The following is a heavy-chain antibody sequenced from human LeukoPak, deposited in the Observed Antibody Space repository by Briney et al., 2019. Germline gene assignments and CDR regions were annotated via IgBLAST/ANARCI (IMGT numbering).Heavy chain of an antibody. Sequence: GGSLRLSCAASGSTFSSHALSWVRQAPGKGLEWVSSLSGSGYNTYYADSVKGRFTISRDNSKNTVYLQMNSLRAEDTAVYYCAKDPYGTRYFDYWGQGTMVTVSS. D-gene: IGHD2-2*01. CDR2: LSGSGYNT. CDR1: GSTFSSHA. V-gene: IGHV3-23*01. J-gene: IGHJ4*02. CDR3: AKDPYGTRYFDY.